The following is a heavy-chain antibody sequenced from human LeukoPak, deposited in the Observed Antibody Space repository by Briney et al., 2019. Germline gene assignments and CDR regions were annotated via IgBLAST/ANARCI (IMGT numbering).Heavy chain of an antibody. Sequence: PSETLSLTCTVSGGSISSYYWSWIRQPPGKGLEWIGYIYTSGSTNYNPSLKSRVTISVDTSKNQFSLKLSSVTAADTAVYYCARYYYGSGSYYTYAFDIWGQGTVVTVSS. CDR3: ARYYYGSGSYYTYAFDI. J-gene: IGHJ3*02. V-gene: IGHV4-4*09. CDR1: GGSISSYY. D-gene: IGHD3-10*01. CDR2: IYTSGST.